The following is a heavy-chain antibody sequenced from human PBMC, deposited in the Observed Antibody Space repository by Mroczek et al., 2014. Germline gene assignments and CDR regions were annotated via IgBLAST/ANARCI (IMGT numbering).Heavy chain of an antibody. J-gene: IGHJ6*02. CDR1: GGSFSGYY. CDR3: ARVYGPPGFWSGFRPLERSYYYGMDV. D-gene: IGHD3-3*01. Sequence: QVQLQQWGAGLLKPSETLSLTCAVYGGSFSGYYWSWIRQPPGKGLEWIGEINHSGSTNYNPSLKSRVTISVDASKNQFSLKLSSVTAADTAVYYCARVYGPPGFWSGFRPLERSYYYGMDVWGQGTTVTVSS. V-gene: IGHV4-34*01. CDR2: INHSGST.